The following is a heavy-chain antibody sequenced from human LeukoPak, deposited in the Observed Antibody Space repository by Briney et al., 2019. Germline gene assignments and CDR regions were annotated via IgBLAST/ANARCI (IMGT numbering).Heavy chain of an antibody. CDR3: AREDLYTYPLDF. Sequence: ASVKVSCRASGYTFTDYYLHWVRQAPGQGLEWMGWINPSSGDTNFAQKFQGRVTMTRDTSINTVYMELSRLRSDDTAVYYCAREDLYTYPLDFWGQGTLVTVSS. CDR1: GYTFTDYY. V-gene: IGHV1-2*02. D-gene: IGHD5-24*01. J-gene: IGHJ1*01. CDR2: INPSSGDT.